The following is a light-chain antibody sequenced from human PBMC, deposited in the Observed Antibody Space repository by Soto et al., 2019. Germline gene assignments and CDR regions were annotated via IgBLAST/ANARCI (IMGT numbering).Light chain of an antibody. CDR2: EGN. J-gene: IGLJ2*01. Sequence: QSALTQSASVSGSPGQSITISCTGTSSDVGSYNPVSWYQQHPGKAPKLIIYEGNKRPSGVSNRFSASKSGDTASLTISGLRAEDEADYYCCSYAGSSTLVFGGGTKLTVL. V-gene: IGLV2-23*01. CDR1: SSDVGSYNP. CDR3: CSYAGSSTLV.